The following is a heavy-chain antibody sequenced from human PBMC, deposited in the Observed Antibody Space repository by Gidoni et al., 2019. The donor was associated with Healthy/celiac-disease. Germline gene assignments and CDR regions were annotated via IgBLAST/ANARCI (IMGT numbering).Heavy chain of an antibody. CDR1: GFTFSSYS. D-gene: IGHD3-3*01. CDR2: ISSSSSYI. CDR3: AREGSTTIFGVVIMGGPDY. Sequence: EVQLVESGGGLVKPGGSLRLSCAASGFTFSSYSMYWVRQAPGKGLEWVSSISSSSSYIYYADSVKGRFTISRDNAKNSLYLQMNSLRAEDTAVYYCAREGSTTIFGVVIMGGPDYWGQGTLVTVSS. V-gene: IGHV3-21*01. J-gene: IGHJ4*02.